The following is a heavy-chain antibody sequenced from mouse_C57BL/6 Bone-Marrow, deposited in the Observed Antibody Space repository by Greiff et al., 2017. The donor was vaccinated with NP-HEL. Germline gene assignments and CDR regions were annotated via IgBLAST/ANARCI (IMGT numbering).Heavy chain of an antibody. J-gene: IGHJ2*01. Sequence: QVHVKQSGAELVRPGTSVKMSCKASGYTFTNYWIGWAKQRPGHGLEWIGDIYPGGGYTNYNEKFKGKATLTADKSSSTAYMQFSSLTSEDSAIYYCAREGHYGYFFDYWGQGTTLTVSS. CDR1: GYTFTNYW. CDR3: AREGHYGYFFDY. D-gene: IGHD2-2*01. CDR2: IYPGGGYT. V-gene: IGHV1-63*01.